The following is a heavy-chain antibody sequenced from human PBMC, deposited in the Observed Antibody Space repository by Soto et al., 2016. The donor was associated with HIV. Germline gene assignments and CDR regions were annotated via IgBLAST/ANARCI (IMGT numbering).Heavy chain of an antibody. CDR2: INSDGSSI. CDR1: GFTFSSYW. CDR3: ASGGVPYIWRSYRHDY. V-gene: IGHV3-74*01. Sequence: EVQLVESGGGLVQPGGSLRLSCAASGFTFSSYWMHWVRQAPGKGLVWVSLINSDGSSISYADSVKGRFTISRDNAKNTLYLQMNSLRAEDTAVYYCASGGVPYIWRSYRHDYWGQGTLVTVSS. J-gene: IGHJ4*02. D-gene: IGHD3-16*02.